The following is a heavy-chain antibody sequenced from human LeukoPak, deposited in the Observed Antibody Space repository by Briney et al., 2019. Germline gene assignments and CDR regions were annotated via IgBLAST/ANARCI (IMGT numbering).Heavy chain of an antibody. V-gene: IGHV4-39*01. CDR2: IYYSGST. CDR1: GGSISSSSYY. D-gene: IGHD2-15*01. Sequence: SETLSLTCTVSGGSISSSSYYWGWIRQPPGKGLEWIGSIYYSGSTYYNPSLKSRVTISVDTSKNQFSLKLSSVTAADTAVYYCARRRGTQRYFDLWGRGTLVTVSS. J-gene: IGHJ2*01. CDR3: ARRRGTQRYFDL.